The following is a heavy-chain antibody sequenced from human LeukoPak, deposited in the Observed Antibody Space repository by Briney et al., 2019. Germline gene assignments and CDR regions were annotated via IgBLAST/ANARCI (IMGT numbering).Heavy chain of an antibody. D-gene: IGHD1-26*01. CDR3: ARLVGVRLPTVV. CDR1: GGSISSSSYY. V-gene: IGHV4-39*07. CDR2: IYYSGNN. Sequence: SETLSLTCTVSGGSISSSSYYWGWLRQPPGKGLEWIGSIYYSGNNYYNPSLESRVTISIDTSKNQFSVKLTSVTAADTAVYYCARLVGVRLPTVVWGQGTTVTVSS. J-gene: IGHJ6*02.